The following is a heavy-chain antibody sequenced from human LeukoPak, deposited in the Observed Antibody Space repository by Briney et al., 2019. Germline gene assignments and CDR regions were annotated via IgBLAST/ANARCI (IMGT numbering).Heavy chain of an antibody. J-gene: IGHJ5*02. V-gene: IGHV1-69*06. CDR1: GGTLSSYA. Sequence: SVKVSCKASGGTLSSYAISWVRQAPGQGLEWMGGIIPIFGTANYAQKFQGRVTITADKSTSTAYMELSSLRSEDTAVYYCARDQEGSGNWFDPWGQGTLVTVSS. CDR3: ARDQEGSGNWFDP. D-gene: IGHD3-10*01. CDR2: IIPIFGTA.